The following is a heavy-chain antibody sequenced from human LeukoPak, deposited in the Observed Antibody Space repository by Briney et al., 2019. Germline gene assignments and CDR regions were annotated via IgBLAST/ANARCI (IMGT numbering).Heavy chain of an antibody. CDR2: ISYDGTNK. CDR3: AKESTTYYYYGMHV. J-gene: IGHJ6*02. Sequence: GGSLRLSCAASGFTFSNYAMHWVRQAPGKGLEWVADISYDGTNKYYPDSVKGRFTISRDNSYNTQYLQVDSLTAEDTAVYYCAKESTTYYYYGMHVWGQGTTVTVSS. V-gene: IGHV3-30*18. CDR1: GFTFSNYA. D-gene: IGHD2/OR15-2a*01.